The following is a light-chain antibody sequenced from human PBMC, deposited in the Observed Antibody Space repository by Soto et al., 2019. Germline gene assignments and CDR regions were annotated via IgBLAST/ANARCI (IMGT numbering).Light chain of an antibody. CDR2: DVS. J-gene: IGLJ1*01. V-gene: IGLV2-14*01. CDR3: SSYTSSSTPYCV. CDR1: SSDVGGYNY. Sequence: QXALTQPASVSGSPGQSITISCTGTSSDVGGYNYVSWYQQHPGEAPKLMIYDVSNRPSGVSNRFSGSKSGNTASLTISGLQAEDEADYYCSSYTSSSTPYCVFGTGTKVTVL.